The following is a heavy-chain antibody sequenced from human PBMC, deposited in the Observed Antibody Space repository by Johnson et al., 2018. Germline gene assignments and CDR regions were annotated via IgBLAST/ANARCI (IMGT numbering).Heavy chain of an antibody. CDR1: GFSFSDHF. CDR3: ARDNSGSYPYSVGV. Sequence: EVQLVETGGGLVRPGGSLRLSCAASGFSFSDHFMDWVRQAPGKGLEWVGRIRNRAYSYTTEYAASVKGRFPISRADSRTSLYLQMKSLKPEDTAGYYCARDNSGSYPYSVGVWGQGTTVTVSS. V-gene: IGHV3-72*01. J-gene: IGHJ6*02. CDR2: IRNRAYSYTT. D-gene: IGHD6-19*01.